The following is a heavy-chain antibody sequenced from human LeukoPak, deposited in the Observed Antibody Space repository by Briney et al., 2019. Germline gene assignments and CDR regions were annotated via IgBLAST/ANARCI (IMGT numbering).Heavy chain of an antibody. V-gene: IGHV1-2*06. CDR3: ARGGSGSGYLYYFDY. D-gene: IGHD3-10*01. J-gene: IGHJ4*02. CDR1: GYTFTSYG. CDR2: INPNSGGT. Sequence: ASVKVSCKASGYTFTSYGISWVRQAPGQGLEWMGRINPNSGGTSYAQNFQGRVSMTRDTSISTTYMELSGLTSDDTAVYYCARGGSGSGYLYYFDYWGQGTLVSVSS.